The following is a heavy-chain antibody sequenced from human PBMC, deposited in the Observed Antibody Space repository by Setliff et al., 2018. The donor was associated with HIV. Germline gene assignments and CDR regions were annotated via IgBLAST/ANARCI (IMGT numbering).Heavy chain of an antibody. V-gene: IGHV4-59*11. Sequence: SETLSLTCSVSGGSISNHYWSWLRQPPGKGLEWIGTLYFSGGTSYNSSLKSRVTISGDTSNNQFSLNLTSVTTADTAVYYCARPVSKNFYGMDVWGLGTTVTVSS. CDR3: ARPVSKNFYGMDV. CDR1: GGSISNHY. J-gene: IGHJ6*02. CDR2: LYFSGGT.